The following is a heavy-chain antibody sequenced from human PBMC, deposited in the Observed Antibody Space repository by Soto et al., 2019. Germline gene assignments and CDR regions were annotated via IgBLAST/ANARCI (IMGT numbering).Heavy chain of an antibody. CDR1: GFTFDDYG. CDR3: ARASYGDTILGSFDY. Sequence: PGGSLRLSCAASGFTFDDYGMSWVRQAPGKGLEWVSGINWNGGSTGYAESVKGRFTISRDNAKNSLYLQMNSLRAEYTSLYHCARASYGDTILGSFDYWGQGTLVTVSS. V-gene: IGHV3-20*01. D-gene: IGHD4-17*01. J-gene: IGHJ4*02. CDR2: INWNGGST.